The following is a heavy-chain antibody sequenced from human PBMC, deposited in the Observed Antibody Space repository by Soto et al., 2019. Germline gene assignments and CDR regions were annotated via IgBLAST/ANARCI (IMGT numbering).Heavy chain of an antibody. CDR1: GYIFTSCY. CDR2: INPSGGTT. J-gene: IGHJ4*02. D-gene: IGHD3-16*01. Sequence: GASVKVSCKASGYIFTSCYLHWVRQAPGQGLEWVGMINPSGGTTSYAQKFRGRVSMSRDTSTSTVDLDLSSLTSEDTAVYYCARVRTTFGTVISAFDFWGQGTLVTVSS. V-gene: IGHV1-46*01. CDR3: ARVRTTFGTVISAFDF.